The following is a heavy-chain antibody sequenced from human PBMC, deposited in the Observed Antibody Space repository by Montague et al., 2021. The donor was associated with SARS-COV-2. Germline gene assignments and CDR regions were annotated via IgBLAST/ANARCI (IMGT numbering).Heavy chain of an antibody. CDR2: MSYGGSNK. CDR3: AREITASTYAMDV. J-gene: IGHJ6*02. Sequence: SLRLSCAASGFTFSTYAMNWVRQAPGKGLEWVAAMSYGGSNKYYADSVMGRFTIPRDNSKNTLYLQMNSLRSEDTAVYYCAREITASTYAMDVWGQGTTVTVSS. CDR1: GFTFSTYA. V-gene: IGHV3-30-3*01. D-gene: IGHD2-15*01.